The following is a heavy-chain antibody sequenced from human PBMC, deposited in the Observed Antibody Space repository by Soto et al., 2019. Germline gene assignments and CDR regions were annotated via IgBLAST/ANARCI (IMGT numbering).Heavy chain of an antibody. J-gene: IGHJ6*02. Sequence: PSETLSLTCAVYGGSFSGYYWSRIRQPPGKGLEWIGEINHSGSTNYNPSLKSRVTISVDTSKNQFSLKLSSVTAADTAVYYCARVWGIADNTRTAGRGYYGMDVWGQGTTVTAP. D-gene: IGHD3-16*01. V-gene: IGHV4-34*01. CDR2: INHSGST. CDR1: GGSFSGYY. CDR3: ARVWGIADNTRTAGRGYYGMDV.